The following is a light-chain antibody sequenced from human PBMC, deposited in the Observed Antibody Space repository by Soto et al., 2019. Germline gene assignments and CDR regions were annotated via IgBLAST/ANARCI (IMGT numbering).Light chain of an antibody. Sequence: DIQMTQSPSSLSASVGDRVTITCRASQSVNTYLNWYQQKPGKAPNLLIYAVSNLQRGVPSRFSGSGSGTDFSLTIRSLQPEDIATYYCQQSYSTPPFTFGPVTKVHIK. J-gene: IGKJ3*01. CDR1: QSVNTY. V-gene: IGKV1-39*01. CDR2: AVS. CDR3: QQSYSTPPFT.